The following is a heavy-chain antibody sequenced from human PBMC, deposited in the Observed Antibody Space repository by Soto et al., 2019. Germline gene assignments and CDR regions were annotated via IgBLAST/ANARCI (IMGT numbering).Heavy chain of an antibody. CDR2: INPNSGGT. D-gene: IGHD3-9*01. CDR3: ARGVVFLLVSELGSKLRYFDWLSDY. V-gene: IGHV1-2*04. CDR1: GYTFTGYY. J-gene: IGHJ4*02. Sequence: ASVKVSCKASGYTFTGYYMHWVRQAPGQGLEWMGWINPNSGGTNYAQKFQGWVTMTRDTSISTAYMEVTRLRSDDTAVYFCARGVVFLLVSELGSKLRYFDWLSDYGGQGTPVTVSS.